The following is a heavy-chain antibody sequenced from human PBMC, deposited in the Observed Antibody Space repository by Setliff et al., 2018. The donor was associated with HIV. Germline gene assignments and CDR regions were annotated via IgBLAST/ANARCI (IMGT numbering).Heavy chain of an antibody. CDR2: ISGSGGTD. V-gene: IGHV3-23*01. Sequence: GGSLRLSCAASGFIFSSHAMSWVRQAPGKGLEWVSAISGSGGTDIKYADSVKGRFTISRDNAKNSLHLQMNSLRAEDTAVYYCATDPRRLSYWGQGTLVTAPQ. CDR1: GFIFSSHA. CDR3: ATDPRRLSY. J-gene: IGHJ4*02. D-gene: IGHD2-21*01.